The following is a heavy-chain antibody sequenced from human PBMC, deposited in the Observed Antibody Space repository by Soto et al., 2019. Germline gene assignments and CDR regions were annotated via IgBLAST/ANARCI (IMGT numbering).Heavy chain of an antibody. CDR3: ARGGRLVVVTATGGRFDP. V-gene: IGHV4-39*01. Sequence: SETLSLTCTVSGGSISSSSYYWGWIRQPPGKGLEWIGSIYYSGSTYYNPSLKSRVTISVDTSKNQFSLKLSSVTAADTAVYYCARGGRLVVVTATGGRFDPWGQGTLVTVSS. J-gene: IGHJ5*02. D-gene: IGHD2-21*02. CDR2: IYYSGST. CDR1: GGSISSSSYY.